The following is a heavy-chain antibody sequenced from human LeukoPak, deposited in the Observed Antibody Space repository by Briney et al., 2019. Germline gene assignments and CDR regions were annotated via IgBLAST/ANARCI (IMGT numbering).Heavy chain of an antibody. CDR2: INHSGST. V-gene: IGHV4-34*01. CDR3: ARDSGYSYGSPSSYMDV. Sequence: SETLSLTCAVYGGSFSGYYWSWIRQPPGKGLEWIGEINHSGSTNYNPSLKSRVTISVDTSKNQFSLKLSSVTAADTAVYYCARDSGYSYGSPSSYMDVWGKGTTVTVSS. D-gene: IGHD5-18*01. J-gene: IGHJ6*03. CDR1: GGSFSGYY.